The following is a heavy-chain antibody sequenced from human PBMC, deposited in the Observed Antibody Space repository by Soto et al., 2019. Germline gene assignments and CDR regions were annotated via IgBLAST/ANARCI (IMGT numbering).Heavy chain of an antibody. CDR2: ISHDGGEK. D-gene: IGHD6-19*01. CDR1: GFTFSTTG. V-gene: IGHV3-30*18. Sequence: QVHLVESGGGVVQPGRSLRLSCAASGFTFSTTGMHWVRQAPGKGLEWVAMISHDGGEKFYTDSVKGRFTISSDTSKNTLYLQMDSLRPEDTAIYHCAKDLYGAGWYNYFDPWGQGTLVTVSS. CDR3: AKDLYGAGWYNYFDP. J-gene: IGHJ5*02.